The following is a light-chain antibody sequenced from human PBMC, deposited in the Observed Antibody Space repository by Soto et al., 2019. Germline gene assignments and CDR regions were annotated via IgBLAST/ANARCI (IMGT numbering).Light chain of an antibody. J-gene: IGKJ1*01. CDR2: GAS. V-gene: IGKV3-20*01. CDR3: QQYGSSPT. CDR1: QRVSSGY. Sequence: IVLTQSPGTLSLSPWERATLSCRASQRVSSGYLAWYQQKPGQAPRLLIYGASNRATDIPDRFSGRGSGTDFTLTISSLEPEDFAVYYCQQYGSSPTFGQGTKVDIK.